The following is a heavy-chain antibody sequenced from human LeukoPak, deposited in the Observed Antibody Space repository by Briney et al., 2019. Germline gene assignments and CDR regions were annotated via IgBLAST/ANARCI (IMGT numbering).Heavy chain of an antibody. D-gene: IGHD6-13*01. CDR2: ISAYNGNT. J-gene: IGHJ4*02. CDR1: GYTFTSYG. V-gene: IGHV1-18*01. CDR3: ARVDREFWYSSSWYTFPR. Sequence: ASVKVSCKASGYTFTSYGISWVRQAPGQGLEWMGWISAYNGNTNYAQKLQGRVTMTTDTSTSTAYMELRSLRSDDTAVYYCARVDREFWYSSSWYTFPRWGQGTLVTVSS.